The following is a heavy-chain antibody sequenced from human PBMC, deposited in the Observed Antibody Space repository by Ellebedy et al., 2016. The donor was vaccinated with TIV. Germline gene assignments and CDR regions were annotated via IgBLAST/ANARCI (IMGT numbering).Heavy chain of an antibody. J-gene: IGHJ4*02. Sequence: MPSGTLSLTCTVSDGSITSSSYYWSWIRQPPGKGLEWIGSIYYNGRSHYNPPLKSRVTISVDTSKNQFSLKLTSVTAADTAVYYCATYMGDYWGQGILVTVSS. CDR1: DGSITSSSYY. V-gene: IGHV4-39*07. CDR3: ATYMGDY. D-gene: IGHD2-2*02. CDR2: IYYNGRS.